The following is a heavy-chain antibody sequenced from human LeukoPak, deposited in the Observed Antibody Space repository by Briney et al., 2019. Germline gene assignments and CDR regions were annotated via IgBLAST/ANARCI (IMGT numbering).Heavy chain of an antibody. CDR2: TYNSDSNT. J-gene: IGHJ6*02. CDR3: ARGHYGLDV. V-gene: IGHV3-48*04. Sequence: GGSLRLSCAASGFTFSSYGMHWVRQAPGKGLEWISYTYNSDSNTYYADSVKGRFTMSRDNARNSGFLQMNSLRVEDTAVYFCARGHYGLDVWGQGTTVTVSS. CDR1: GFTFSSYG.